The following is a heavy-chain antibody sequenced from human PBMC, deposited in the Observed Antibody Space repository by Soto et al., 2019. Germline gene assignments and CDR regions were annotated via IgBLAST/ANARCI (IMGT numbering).Heavy chain of an antibody. J-gene: IGHJ4*02. Sequence: ASVKVSCKASGYTFTIYGISCVLQAPGQGLEWMGWISAYNGNTNYAQKLQGRVTMTTDTSTSTAYMELRSLRSDDTAVYYCARGRALWPREGFDYWGQGTLVTVSS. CDR2: ISAYNGNT. D-gene: IGHD1-26*01. CDR1: GYTFTIYG. V-gene: IGHV1-18*04. CDR3: ARGRALWPREGFDY.